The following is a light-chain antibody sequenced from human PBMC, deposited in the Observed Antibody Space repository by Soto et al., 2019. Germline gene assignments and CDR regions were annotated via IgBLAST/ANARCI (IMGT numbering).Light chain of an antibody. CDR3: QQSYSAPRT. V-gene: IGKV1-39*01. CDR1: QSITNY. Sequence: DIQMTQSPSSLPASVGDRVTNTCRASQSITNYLSWYQQRPGKAPKLLIHAASNLQSGVPSRFSGSASETDFSLTISSLQPEDFATYYCQQSYSAPRTFGQGTKVEIK. J-gene: IGKJ2*01. CDR2: AAS.